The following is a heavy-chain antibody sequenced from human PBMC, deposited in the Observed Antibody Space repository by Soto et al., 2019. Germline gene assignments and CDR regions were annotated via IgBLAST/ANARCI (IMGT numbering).Heavy chain of an antibody. CDR3: VRERGLSSFYGMDV. CDR1: GVTLTSYT. J-gene: IGHJ6*02. Sequence: SGGSLRLSCAASGVTLTSYTMNWVRQASGKGLEWVSSITSSSSHIYYADSVKGRFTISRDNAGNSLYLQMNSLRAEDSAVYYCVRERGLSSFYGMDVWGQGTTVTVSS. V-gene: IGHV3-21*01. D-gene: IGHD3-10*01. CDR2: ITSSSSHI.